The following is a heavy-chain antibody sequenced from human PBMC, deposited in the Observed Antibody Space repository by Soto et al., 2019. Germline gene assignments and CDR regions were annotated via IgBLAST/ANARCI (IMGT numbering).Heavy chain of an antibody. V-gene: IGHV3-53*01. J-gene: IGHJ4*02. CDR1: GFSVSSNY. CDR2: IYISGNT. CDR3: ATSDYTRAIDY. D-gene: IGHD4-4*01. Sequence: GGSLRLSCAASGFSVSSNYMSWVRQAPGKGLEWVSIIYISGNTYYADSVKGRFTISRHNSKNTLFLQMNSLRPEDSAVYYCATSDYTRAIDYWGQGTLVTVSS.